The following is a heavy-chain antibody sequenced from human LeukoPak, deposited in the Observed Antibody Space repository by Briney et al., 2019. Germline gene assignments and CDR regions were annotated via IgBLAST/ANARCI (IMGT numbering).Heavy chain of an antibody. J-gene: IGHJ6*03. CDR3: ARALTNRYYYYYMDV. CDR1: GYSFTSYW. Sequence: GESLKISCXGSGYSFTSYWIGWVRQMPGKGLEWMGIIYPGDSDTRYSPSFQGQVTISADKSISTAYLQWSSLKASDTAMYYCARALTNRYYYYYMDVWGKGTTVTVSS. V-gene: IGHV5-51*01. D-gene: IGHD1-14*01. CDR2: IYPGDSDT.